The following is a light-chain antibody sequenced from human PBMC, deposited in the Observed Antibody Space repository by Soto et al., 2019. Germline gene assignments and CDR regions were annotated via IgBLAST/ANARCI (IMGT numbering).Light chain of an antibody. CDR3: GSITRSSTSV. V-gene: IGLV2-14*01. CDR2: DVT. CDR1: SSDVGGFEY. J-gene: IGLJ1*01. Sequence: QSVLSQPASVSGSPGQSITISCTGTSSDVGGFEYASWYQHQPGKAPKLIIYDVTKRPSGVSNPFSGSKSGNTASLTISGIQAEDEGDYYCGSITRSSTSVFGTGTKVTVL.